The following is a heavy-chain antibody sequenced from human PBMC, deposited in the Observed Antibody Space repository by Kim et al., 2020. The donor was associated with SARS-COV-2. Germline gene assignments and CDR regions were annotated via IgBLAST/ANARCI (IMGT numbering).Heavy chain of an antibody. CDR1: GFTFSSYG. D-gene: IGHD3-22*01. CDR2: ISYDGSNK. CDR3: ARDTYYYDSSGYYH. V-gene: IGHV3-33*05. Sequence: GGSLRLSCAASGFTFSSYGMHWVRQAPGKGLEWVAVISYDGSNKYYADSVKGRFTISRDNSKNTLYLQMNSLRAEDTAVYYCARDTYYYDSSGYYHWGQGTLVTVSS. J-gene: IGHJ5*02.